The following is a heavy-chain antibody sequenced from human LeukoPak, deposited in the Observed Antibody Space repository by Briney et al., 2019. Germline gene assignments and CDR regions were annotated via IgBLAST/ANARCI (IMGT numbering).Heavy chain of an antibody. CDR1: GFTVSSNY. V-gene: IGHV3-53*01. CDR3: ARDVEKDIVVVPAEFYYYYYMDV. J-gene: IGHJ6*03. D-gene: IGHD2-2*01. Sequence: GGSLRLSCAASGFTVSSNYMSWVRQAPGKGLEWVSVIYSGGSTYYADSVKGRFTISRDNSKNTLYLQMNSLRAEDTAVYYCARDVEKDIVVVPAEFYYYYYMDVWGKGTTVTVSS. CDR2: IYSGGST.